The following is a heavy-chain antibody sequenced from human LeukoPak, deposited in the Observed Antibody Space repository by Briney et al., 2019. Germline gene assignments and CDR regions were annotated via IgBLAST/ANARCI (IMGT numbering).Heavy chain of an antibody. J-gene: IGHJ4*02. CDR1: GGTFSSYA. CDR2: TIPIFGTA. V-gene: IGHV1-69*13. Sequence: ASVKVSCKASGGTFSSYAISWVRQAPGQGLEWMGGTIPIFGTANYAQKFQGRVTITADESTSTAYMELSSLRSEDTAVYYCATYYYDSSGYRAHLSHFDYWGQGTLVTVSS. D-gene: IGHD3-22*01. CDR3: ATYYYDSSGYRAHLSHFDY.